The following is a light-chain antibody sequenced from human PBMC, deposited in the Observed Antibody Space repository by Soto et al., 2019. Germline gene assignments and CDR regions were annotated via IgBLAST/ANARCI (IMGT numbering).Light chain of an antibody. V-gene: IGLV3-1*01. Sequence: SYELPQPPSVPVSPGQTASITCSGDKLGDKYACWYQQKPGQSPVLVIYQDSKRHSGIPERFSGSNSGNTATLTISGTQAMDEADYYCQAWDSSTVVFGGGTKLTVL. CDR3: QAWDSSTVV. CDR2: QDS. J-gene: IGLJ2*01. CDR1: KLGDKY.